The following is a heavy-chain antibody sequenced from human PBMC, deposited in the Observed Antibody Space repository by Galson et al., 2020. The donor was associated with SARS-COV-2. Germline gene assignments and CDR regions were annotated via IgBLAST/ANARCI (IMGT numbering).Heavy chain of an antibody. D-gene: IGHD4-17*01. Sequence: SETLSLTCTVSGGSISSSSYYWGWIRQPPGKGLEWIGSIYYSGSTYYNPSLKSRVTISVDTSKNQFSLKLSSVTAADTAVYYCARGRDYGDEMAFDPWGQGTLVTVSS. V-gene: IGHV4-39*07. CDR3: ARGRDYGDEMAFDP. CDR1: GGSISSSSYY. CDR2: IYYSGST. J-gene: IGHJ5*02.